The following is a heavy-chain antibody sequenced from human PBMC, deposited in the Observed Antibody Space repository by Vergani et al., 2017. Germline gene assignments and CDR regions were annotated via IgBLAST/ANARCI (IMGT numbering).Heavy chain of an antibody. J-gene: IGHJ6*02. V-gene: IGHV4-34*01. CDR1: GGSFSGYY. CDR3: ARGFLYYYGSGNDNYYYGMDV. D-gene: IGHD3-10*01. CDR2: INHSGST. Sequence: QVQLQQWGAGLLKPSETLSLTCAVYGGSFSGYYWSWIRQPPGKGLEWIGEINHSGSTNYNPSLKSRVTISVDTSKNQFSLKLSSVTAADTAVYYCARGFLYYYGSGNDNYYYGMDVWGQGTTVTVSS.